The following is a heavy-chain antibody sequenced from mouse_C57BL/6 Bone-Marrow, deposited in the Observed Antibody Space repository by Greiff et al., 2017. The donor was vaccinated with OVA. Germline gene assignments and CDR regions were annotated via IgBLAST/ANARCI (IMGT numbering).Heavy chain of an antibody. CDR1: GYTFTSYW. J-gene: IGHJ2*01. Sequence: QVQLKASGAELAKPGASVTLSCKASGYTFTSYWMHWVKQRPGQGLEWIGYINPSSGYTKYNQKFKDKATLTADKYSSTAYMQLSSLTYEDSAVYYCARLYYSNLDYWGQGTTLTVSS. CDR3: ARLYYSNLDY. CDR2: INPSSGYT. D-gene: IGHD2-5*01. V-gene: IGHV1-7*01.